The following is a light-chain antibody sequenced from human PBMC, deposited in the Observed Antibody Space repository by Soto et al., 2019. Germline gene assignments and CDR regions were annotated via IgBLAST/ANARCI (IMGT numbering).Light chain of an antibody. CDR1: QSVSSN. J-gene: IGKJ2*01. Sequence: EIVMTQSPATLSVSPGERATLSCRASQSVSSNLAWYQQKPGQAPRLLIYGASTRATGIPARFSGSGSGTEFTLTISSLQSEDFAVYYCQQYNNWPRTFGQGXKL. V-gene: IGKV3-15*01. CDR3: QQYNNWPRT. CDR2: GAS.